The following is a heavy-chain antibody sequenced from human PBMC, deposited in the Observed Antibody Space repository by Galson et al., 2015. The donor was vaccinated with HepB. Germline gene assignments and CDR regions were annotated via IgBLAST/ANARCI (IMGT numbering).Heavy chain of an antibody. J-gene: IGHJ4*02. V-gene: IGHV5-10-1*01. CDR2: IDPSDSYT. CDR3: ATIGAAPIDS. CDR1: GYSFTNYW. D-gene: IGHD5-12*01. Sequence: QSGAEVKKPGESLRISCKGSGYSFTNYWISWVRQMPGKGLEWMGRIDPSDSYTNYSPSFQGHVIISVDKSISTAYLQWSSLKASDTAIYYCATIGAAPIDSWGQGTLVTVSS.